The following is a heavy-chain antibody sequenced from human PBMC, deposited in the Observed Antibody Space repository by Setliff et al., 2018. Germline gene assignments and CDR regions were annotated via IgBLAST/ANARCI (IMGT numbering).Heavy chain of an antibody. CDR3: ATQTAAYYFDY. D-gene: IGHD6-13*01. CDR2: INPNRDDT. V-gene: IGHV1-2*02. Sequence: ASVKVSCKASGYTFTDSFIHWVRQAPGQGFEWLGWINPNRDDTKYAQKFQHRILMAKDTSLNTVYVELSSLRSDDTAVYYCATQTAAYYFDYWGQEALVTVSS. CDR1: GYTFTDSF. J-gene: IGHJ4*02.